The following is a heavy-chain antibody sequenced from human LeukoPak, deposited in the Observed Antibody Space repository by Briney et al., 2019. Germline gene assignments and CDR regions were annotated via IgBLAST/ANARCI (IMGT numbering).Heavy chain of an antibody. V-gene: IGHV1-18*01. D-gene: IGHD5-24*01. CDR2: ISAYNGNT. CDR1: GYTFTSYG. Sequence: GASVKVSCKASGYTFTSYGISWVRQAPGQGLEWMGWISAYNGNTNYAQKLQGRVTMTTDTSTSTAYMELRSLRSDDTAVYYCARGSTPVEMATIKYYYYYYMDVWGKGTTVTISS. CDR3: ARGSTPVEMATIKYYYYYYMDV. J-gene: IGHJ6*03.